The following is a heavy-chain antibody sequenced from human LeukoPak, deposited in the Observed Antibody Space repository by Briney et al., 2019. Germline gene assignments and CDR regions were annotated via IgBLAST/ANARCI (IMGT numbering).Heavy chain of an antibody. Sequence: SETLSLTCTVSGDSISSYYWNWIRQPPGKGLEWIGYIHYSGSTNYNPSLKSRLITSVDTSKNHFSLRLSSVTAADTAVYYCARHQDVGAIAFDYWGQGTLVTVSS. CDR1: GDSISSYY. D-gene: IGHD1-26*01. CDR3: ARHQDVGAIAFDY. J-gene: IGHJ4*02. CDR2: IHYSGST. V-gene: IGHV4-59*01.